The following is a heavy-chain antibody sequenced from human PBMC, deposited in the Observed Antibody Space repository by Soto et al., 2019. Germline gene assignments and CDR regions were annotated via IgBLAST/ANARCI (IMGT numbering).Heavy chain of an antibody. D-gene: IGHD3-10*01. CDR3: ARAAMVRGVIISVPRNKKYSYYGMDV. V-gene: IGHV4-4*02. CDR2: IYHRTGT. Sequence: ETLCLTSTVSGVSISISNYGGRVRQPPGKGLEGRVEIYHRTGTNYNPSLKSRVTISVDKSKNQFSLKLSSVTAADTDVYYCARAAMVRGVIISVPRNKKYSYYGMDVWGQGTTVTVYS. CDR1: GVSISISNY. J-gene: IGHJ6*02.